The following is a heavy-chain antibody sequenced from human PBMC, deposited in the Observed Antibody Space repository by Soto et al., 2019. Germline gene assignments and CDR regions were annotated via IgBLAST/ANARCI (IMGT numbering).Heavy chain of an antibody. CDR1: GFTFSSYG. CDR2: ISYDGSNK. V-gene: IGHV3-30*18. Sequence: PVGSLRLSCAASGFTFSSYGMHCFLESAGKGLEWVAVISYDGSNKYYADSVKGRFTISRDNSKNTLYLQMNSLRAEDTAVYYCAKYGYSSGWYEGGYWGQGTLVTVSS. CDR3: AKYGYSSGWYEGGY. D-gene: IGHD6-19*01. J-gene: IGHJ4*02.